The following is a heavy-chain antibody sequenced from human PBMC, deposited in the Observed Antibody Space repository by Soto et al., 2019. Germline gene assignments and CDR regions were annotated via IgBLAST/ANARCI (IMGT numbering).Heavy chain of an antibody. CDR1: GGSISSGDYY. CDR2: IYYSGST. J-gene: IGHJ4*02. V-gene: IGHV4-30-4*01. Sequence: QVQLQESGPGLVKPSQTLSLTCTVSGGSISSGDYYWSWIRQPPGKGLEWIGYIYYSGSTYYNPSLKSRVNISVDTSKNQFSLKLSSVTAADTAVYYCARGLWVVAAAYRFDYWGQGTLVTVSS. CDR3: ARGLWVVAAAYRFDY. D-gene: IGHD2-15*01.